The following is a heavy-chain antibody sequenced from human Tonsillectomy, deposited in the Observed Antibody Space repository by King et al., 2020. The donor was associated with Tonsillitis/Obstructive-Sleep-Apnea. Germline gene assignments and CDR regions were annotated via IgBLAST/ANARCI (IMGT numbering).Heavy chain of an antibody. CDR2: INHSGST. J-gene: IGHJ6*03. CDR1: GGSSSGYY. Sequence: VQLQQWGAGLLKPSETLSLTCAVYGGSSSGYYWSWIRQPPGKGLEWIGEINHSGSTNYNPSLKSRVTISVDTSKNQFSLKLSSVTAADTAVYYCARGPMTTVTTFYYYYYMDVWGKGTTVTVSS. D-gene: IGHD4-11*01. CDR3: ARGPMTTVTTFYYYYYMDV. V-gene: IGHV4-34*01.